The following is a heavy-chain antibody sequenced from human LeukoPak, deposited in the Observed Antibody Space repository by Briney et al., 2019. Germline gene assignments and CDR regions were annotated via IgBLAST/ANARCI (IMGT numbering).Heavy chain of an antibody. V-gene: IGHV4-34*01. CDR3: ARGGYFDSSGYPNPLDY. CDR1: GGSFGGYY. CDR2: INHSGST. J-gene: IGHJ4*02. Sequence: SETLSLTCAVYGGSFGGYYWTWIRQSPGKGPESIGEINHSGSTNYNPSLKRRVIMSVDTAKNQFSLKLNSVSAADTAVYYCARGGYFDSSGYPNPLDYWGQGTLVTVSS. D-gene: IGHD3-22*01.